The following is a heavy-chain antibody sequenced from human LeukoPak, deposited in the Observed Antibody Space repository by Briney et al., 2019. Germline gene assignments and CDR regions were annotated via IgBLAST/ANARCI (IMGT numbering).Heavy chain of an antibody. CDR2: INQDGSEK. CDR3: AKVSDYGDYGWDYYYYYMDV. J-gene: IGHJ6*03. D-gene: IGHD4-17*01. Sequence: PGGSLRLSCAASGFTFSNYWMSWVRQAPGKGLEWVANINQDGSEKYSVDSVTGRFTISRDNPKNTLYLQMNSLRAEDTAVYYCAKVSDYGDYGWDYYYYYMDVWGKGTTVTASS. V-gene: IGHV3-7*01. CDR1: GFTFSNYW.